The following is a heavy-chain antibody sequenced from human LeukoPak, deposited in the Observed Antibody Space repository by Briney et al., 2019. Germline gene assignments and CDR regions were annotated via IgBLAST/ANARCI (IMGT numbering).Heavy chain of an antibody. CDR2: IYYSGST. D-gene: IGHD3-22*01. V-gene: IGHV4-39*07. CDR3: ARVGAGDSSGSYDY. Sequence: PSETLSLTCTVSGGSISSSSYYWGWIRQPPGKGLEWIGSIYYSGSTNYNPSLKSRVTISVDTSKNQFSLKLSSVTAADTAVYYCARVGAGDSSGSYDYWGQGTLVTVSS. J-gene: IGHJ4*02. CDR1: GGSISSSSYY.